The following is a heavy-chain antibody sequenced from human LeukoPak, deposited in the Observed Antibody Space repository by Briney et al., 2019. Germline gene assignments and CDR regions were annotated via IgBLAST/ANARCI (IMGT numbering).Heavy chain of an antibody. Sequence: GGSLRLSCAASGFTFSSYAMSWVRQAPGKGLEWVSYISGTSSLIYYADSVKGRFTISRDNAKNSPYLQMNSLRDEDTAVYYCVRDQFFSFDYWGQGTLVTVSS. CDR1: GFTFSSYA. J-gene: IGHJ4*02. V-gene: IGHV3-48*02. CDR3: VRDQFFSFDY. CDR2: ISGTSSLI. D-gene: IGHD3-3*01.